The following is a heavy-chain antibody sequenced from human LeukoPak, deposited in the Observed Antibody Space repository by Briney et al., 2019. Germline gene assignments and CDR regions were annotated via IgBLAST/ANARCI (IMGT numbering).Heavy chain of an antibody. D-gene: IGHD6-13*01. V-gene: IGHV3-48*01. CDR2: ISSSSSTI. CDR1: GFTFSSYS. CDR3: AMVYSSSWDAFDI. Sequence: PGGSLRLSCAASGFTFSSYSMNWVRQAPGKGLEWVSYISSSSSTIYYADSVKGRFTISRDNAKNSLYLQMNSLRAEDTAVYYCAMVYSSSWDAFDIWGQGTIVTVSS. J-gene: IGHJ3*02.